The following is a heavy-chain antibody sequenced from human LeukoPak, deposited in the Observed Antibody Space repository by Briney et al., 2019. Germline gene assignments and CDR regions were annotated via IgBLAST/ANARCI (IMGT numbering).Heavy chain of an antibody. V-gene: IGHV3-21*01. CDR2: INSSTNYI. CDR3: ARGRPDYYDTSGYVNY. CDR1: GFTFSSYS. J-gene: IGHJ4*02. Sequence: PGGSLRLSCAASGFTFSSYSMTWVRQAPGKGLKWVSSINSSTNYIYYADSVKGRFTISRDNAKNSLYLQMNSLRVEDTAVYYCARGRPDYYDTSGYVNYWGQGTLVTVSS. D-gene: IGHD3-22*01.